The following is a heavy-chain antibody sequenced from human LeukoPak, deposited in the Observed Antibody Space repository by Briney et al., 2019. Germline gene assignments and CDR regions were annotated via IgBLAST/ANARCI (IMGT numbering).Heavy chain of an antibody. CDR3: ARTDCSSTSCYEPYYYYGMDV. Sequence: GESLKISCKGSGYSFTSYWIGWVRQMPGKGLEGMGIIYPGDSDTRYSPSFQGQVTISADKSISTAYLQWSSLKASDTAMYYCARTDCSSTSCYEPYYYYGMDVWGQGTTVTVSS. D-gene: IGHD2-2*01. CDR1: GYSFTSYW. J-gene: IGHJ6*02. V-gene: IGHV5-51*01. CDR2: IYPGDSDT.